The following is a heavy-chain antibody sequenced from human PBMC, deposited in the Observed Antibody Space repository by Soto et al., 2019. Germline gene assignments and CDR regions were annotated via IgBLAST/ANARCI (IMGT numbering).Heavy chain of an antibody. V-gene: IGHV3-43D*04. CDR1: GFTFDDYA. J-gene: IGHJ6*02. CDR2: ISWDGGST. CDR3: AKDAGPGPGDYYYGMDV. Sequence: GGSLRLSCAASGFTFDDYAMHWVRQAPGKGLEWVSLISWDGGSTYYADSVKGRLTISRDNSKNSLYLQMNSLRAEDTALYYCAKDAGPGPGDYYYGMDVWGQGTTVTVS.